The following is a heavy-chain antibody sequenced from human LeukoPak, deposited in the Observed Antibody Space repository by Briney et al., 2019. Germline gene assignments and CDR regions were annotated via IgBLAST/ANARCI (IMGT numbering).Heavy chain of an antibody. D-gene: IGHD3-10*01. CDR3: ARSLCSGSGSYYKGDCSLYYYYGMDV. CDR2: ISSSSSYI. V-gene: IGHV3-21*01. CDR1: GFTFSSYS. J-gene: IGHJ6*02. Sequence: GGSLRLSCAASGFTFSSYSMNWVRQAPGKGLEWVSSISSSSSYIYYADSVKGRFTISRDNAKNSLYLQMNSLRAEDTAVYYCARSLCSGSGSYYKGDCSLYYYYGMDVWGQGTTVTVSS.